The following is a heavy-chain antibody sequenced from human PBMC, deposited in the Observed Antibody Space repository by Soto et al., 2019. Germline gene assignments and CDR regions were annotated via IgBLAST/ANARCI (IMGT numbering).Heavy chain of an antibody. CDR1: GGSFSGYY. Sequence: SETLSLTCAVFGGSFSGYYWSWIRQPPGKGLEWIGEINHSGNTNYSPSRQSRVIISVDTSKNQFSLRLSSVTAADTAVYYCARVKVVGYVLDVWGQGTTVTAP. V-gene: IGHV4-34*01. J-gene: IGHJ6*02. CDR3: ARVKVVGYVLDV. CDR2: INHSGNT. D-gene: IGHD2-15*01.